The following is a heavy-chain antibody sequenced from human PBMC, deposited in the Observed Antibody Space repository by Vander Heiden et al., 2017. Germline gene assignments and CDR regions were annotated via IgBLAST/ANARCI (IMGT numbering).Heavy chain of an antibody. CDR3: AHRRRGSNSGSYYRWFDP. CDR1: GFSLSTSGVG. J-gene: IGHJ5*02. CDR2: IYWDDDK. Sequence: ITLKESGPTLVKPTQTLTLTCTFSGFSLSTSGVGVGWIRQPPGKALEWLARIYWDDDKRYSPSLKSRLTITKDTSKNQVVLTMTNMDPVDTATYYCAHRRRGSNSGSYYRWFDPWGQGTLVTVSS. D-gene: IGHD1-26*01. V-gene: IGHV2-5*02.